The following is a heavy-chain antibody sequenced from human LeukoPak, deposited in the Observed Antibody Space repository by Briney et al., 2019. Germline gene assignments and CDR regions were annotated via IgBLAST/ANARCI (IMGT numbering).Heavy chain of an antibody. J-gene: IGHJ4*02. CDR1: GYTFTGYY. D-gene: IGHD2-15*01. V-gene: IGHV1-2*02. CDR3: ARDTVVTVPPYYFDY. CDR2: INPNSGGT. Sequence: GASVKVSCKASGYTFTGYYMHWVRQAPGQGLEWMGWINPNSGGTNYAQKFQGRVTMTRDTSISTAYMELSRLRSDDTAVYYCARDTVVTVPPYYFDYWGQGTLVTVSS.